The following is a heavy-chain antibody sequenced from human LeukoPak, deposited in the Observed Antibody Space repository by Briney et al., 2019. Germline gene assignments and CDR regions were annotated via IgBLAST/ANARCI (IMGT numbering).Heavy chain of an antibody. Sequence: SETLSLTCTVSGGSISSSSYYWAWIRQPPGKGLEWIGSIHYSGSTYYNPSLQSRVTISIDTSKNQFSLKLSSVTAADTAVYYCARDRGWELSGWGHWSRYFDLWGRGTLVTVSS. CDR2: IHYSGST. CDR1: GGSISSSSYY. CDR3: ARDRGWELSGWGHWSRYFDL. D-gene: IGHD1-26*01. J-gene: IGHJ2*01. V-gene: IGHV4-39*07.